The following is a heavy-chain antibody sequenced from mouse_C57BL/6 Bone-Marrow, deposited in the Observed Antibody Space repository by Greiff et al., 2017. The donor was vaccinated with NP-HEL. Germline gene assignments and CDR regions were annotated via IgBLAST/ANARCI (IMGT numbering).Heavy chain of an antibody. V-gene: IGHV5-9-1*02. Sequence: EVMLVESGEGLVKPGGSLKLSCAASGFTFSSYAMSWVRQTPEKRLEWVAYISSGGDYIYYADNVKGRFTISRDNARNTLYLQMSSLKSEDTAMYYCTRYGLRRRNYAMDYWGQGTSVTVSS. CDR3: TRYGLRRRNYAMDY. CDR2: ISSGGDYI. CDR1: GFTFSSYA. D-gene: IGHD2-4*01. J-gene: IGHJ4*01.